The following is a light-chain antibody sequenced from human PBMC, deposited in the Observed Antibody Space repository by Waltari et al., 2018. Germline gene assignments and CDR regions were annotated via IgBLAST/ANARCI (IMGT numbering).Light chain of an antibody. CDR2: DVS. CDR3: SSYTSSSTWV. Sequence: QSALTQPASVSGSPGQSLTISCTGTSSDVGGYNYFSWYQQHPGKAPKLMIYDVSNRPSGVSNRFSGSKSGNTASLTISGLQAEDEADYYCSSYTSSSTWVFGGGTKVTVL. CDR1: SSDVGGYNY. V-gene: IGLV2-14*01. J-gene: IGLJ3*02.